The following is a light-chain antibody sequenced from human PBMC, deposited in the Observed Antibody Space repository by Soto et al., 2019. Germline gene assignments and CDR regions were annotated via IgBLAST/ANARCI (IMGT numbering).Light chain of an antibody. Sequence: QSALTQPASVSGSPGQSIAVSCTGTSSEIGSTKYVSWYQQHPGKAPKLIIYDVSDRPSGVSNRFSGSKSGNSASLTISGLQPEDEADYYCSSSTTTSTRIFGGGTKLTVL. CDR3: SSSTTTSTRI. V-gene: IGLV2-14*03. CDR1: SSEIGSTKY. J-gene: IGLJ2*01. CDR2: DVS.